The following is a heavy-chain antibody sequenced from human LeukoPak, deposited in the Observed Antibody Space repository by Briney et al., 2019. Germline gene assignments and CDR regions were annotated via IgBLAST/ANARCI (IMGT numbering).Heavy chain of an antibody. CDR1: GFTFSSFT. J-gene: IGHJ5*02. V-gene: IGHV3-23*01. CDR2: IGGRGGST. Sequence: GGSLRLSCAASGFTFSSFTMTWVRQAPGKGLEWVSAIGGRGGSTYSADSLEGRFTIARDNSKDMVYLQMNSLKVEDTAIYYCGKGGGAWGQGTKVTVSS. D-gene: IGHD3-16*01. CDR3: GKGGGA.